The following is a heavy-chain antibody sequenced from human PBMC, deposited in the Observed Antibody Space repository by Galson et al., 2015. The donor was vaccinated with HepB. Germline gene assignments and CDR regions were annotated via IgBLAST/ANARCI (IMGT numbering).Heavy chain of an antibody. D-gene: IGHD2-15*01. CDR1: GYTFTSYG. V-gene: IGHV1-18*04. J-gene: IGHJ3*02. Sequence: SVKVSCKASGYTFTSYGISWVRQAPGQGLEWMGWISAYNGNTNYAQKLQGRVTMTADTSTSTAYMELRSLRSDDTAVYYCASRFCSGGNCQSDAFDIWGQGTMVTVPS. CDR3: ASRFCSGGNCQSDAFDI. CDR2: ISAYNGNT.